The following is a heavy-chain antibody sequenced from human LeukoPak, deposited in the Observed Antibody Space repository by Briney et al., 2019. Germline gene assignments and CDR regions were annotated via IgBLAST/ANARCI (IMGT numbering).Heavy chain of an antibody. CDR1: GDSINNNY. D-gene: IGHD3-16*01. V-gene: IGHV4-59*01. J-gene: IGHJ3*01. CDR2: IYDSGST. Sequence: PSETLSLTCTVSGDSINNNYWSWIRQPPGKGLERIGYIYDSGSTKYNPSLKSRVTFSVYTSKNLFSLKLTSWTAADTAVYYWARGLPGRDAFDVWGQGTVVTVSS. CDR3: ARGLPGRDAFDV.